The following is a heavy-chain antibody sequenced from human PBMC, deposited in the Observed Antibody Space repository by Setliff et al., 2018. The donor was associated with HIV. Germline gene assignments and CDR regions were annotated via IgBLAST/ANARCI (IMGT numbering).Heavy chain of an antibody. D-gene: IGHD2-8*01. CDR3: ARDERWSLDY. CDR2: ISSSGHTI. J-gene: IGHJ4*02. V-gene: IGHV3-11*04. CDR1: GFTFSEYQ. Sequence: GGSLRLSCEASGFTFSEYQMSWIRRAPGKGLEWISYISSSGHTIYYADSVKGRFTISRDNSKNTVYLQVNSLRPEDTAVYYCARDERWSLDYWGQGTLVTVSS.